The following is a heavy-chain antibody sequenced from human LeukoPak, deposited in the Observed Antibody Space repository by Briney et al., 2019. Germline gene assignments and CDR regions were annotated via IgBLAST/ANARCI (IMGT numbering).Heavy chain of an antibody. CDR1: VFTFYEYA. CDR3: AKDMRFDSRSSYDAFDT. CDR2: ISGNSGSI. Sequence: GGSLRLSCAASVFTFYEYAMHCVRQAPGKGLEWGSGISGNSGSIGYADSVKGRFTISRDNAKNSLYLQMKSLRAEDMASYYCAKDMRFDSRSSYDAFDTWGPGTMVTVSS. J-gene: IGHJ3*02. V-gene: IGHV3-9*03. D-gene: IGHD1-26*01.